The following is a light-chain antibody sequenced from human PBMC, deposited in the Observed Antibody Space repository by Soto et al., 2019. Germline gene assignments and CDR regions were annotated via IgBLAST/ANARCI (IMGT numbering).Light chain of an antibody. V-gene: IGKV3-11*01. CDR2: GAS. CDR3: QQRYNWPLT. Sequence: EIVLRQSPATLSLSPGERATLSWRASQSVSSSLAWYQQKPGQAPRLLIYGASNGATGIPARFSGTGSGTDFTLTISSLEPEDFAVYYCQQRYNWPLTFGGGTKVDI. CDR1: QSVSSS. J-gene: IGKJ4*01.